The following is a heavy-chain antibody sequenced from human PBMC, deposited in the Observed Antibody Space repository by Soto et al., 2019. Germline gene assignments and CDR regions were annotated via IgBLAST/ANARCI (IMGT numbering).Heavy chain of an antibody. J-gene: IGHJ4*02. D-gene: IGHD3-22*01. CDR1: GSTFSSYA. Sequence: GGSLRLSCAASGSTFSSYAMSWVRQAPGKGLEWVSAISGSGGSTYYADSVKGRFTISRDNSKNTLYLQMNSLRAEDTAVYYCAKATTMIVVVITIGLNFDYWGQGTLVTVSS. V-gene: IGHV3-23*01. CDR3: AKATTMIVVVITIGLNFDY. CDR2: ISGSGGST.